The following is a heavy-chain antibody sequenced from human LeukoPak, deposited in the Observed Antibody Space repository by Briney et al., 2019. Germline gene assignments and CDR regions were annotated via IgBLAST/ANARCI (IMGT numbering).Heavy chain of an antibody. CDR2: ISGSGGST. J-gene: IGHJ2*01. V-gene: IGHV3-23*01. CDR3: AKDGAWGSRPGWYFDL. Sequence: GGSLRLSCAASGFTFSSYAMSWVRQAPGKGLEWVSAISGSGGSTYYADSVKGRFTISRDNSKNTLYLQMNSLRAEDTAVYYCAKDGAWGSRPGWYFDLWGRGTLVTVSS. D-gene: IGHD7-27*01. CDR1: GFTFSSYA.